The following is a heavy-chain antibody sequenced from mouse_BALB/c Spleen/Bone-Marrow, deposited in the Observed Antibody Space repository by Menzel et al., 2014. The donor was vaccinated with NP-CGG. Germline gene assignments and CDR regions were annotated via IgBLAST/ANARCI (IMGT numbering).Heavy chain of an antibody. CDR2: INPGSGGT. CDR1: GDAFTNYL. D-gene: IGHD2-10*01. V-gene: IGHV1-54*01. J-gene: IGHJ2*01. Sequence: QVQLQQSGAELVRPGTSVKVSCKASGDAFTNYLIEWVKQRPGQGLEWIGVINPGSGGTNYNERFKCKATLTADKSSSTAYMQLSSLTSDDSAVYFCARGAYYGNYVDSWGQGTTLTVSS. CDR3: ARGAYYGNYVDS.